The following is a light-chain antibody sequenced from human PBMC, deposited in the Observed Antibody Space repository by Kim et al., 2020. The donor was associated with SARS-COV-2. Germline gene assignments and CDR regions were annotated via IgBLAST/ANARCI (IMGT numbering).Light chain of an antibody. CDR2: GKN. CDR3: NSRDSSGNHLV. CDR1: SLRNYY. J-gene: IGLJ2*01. Sequence: ALGTPVKITCQGDSLRNYYASWYQQKPGQAPVLVIYGKNNRPSGIPDRFSGSSSGNTASLTITGAQAEDEADYYCNSRDSSGNHLVFGGGTQLTVL. V-gene: IGLV3-19*01.